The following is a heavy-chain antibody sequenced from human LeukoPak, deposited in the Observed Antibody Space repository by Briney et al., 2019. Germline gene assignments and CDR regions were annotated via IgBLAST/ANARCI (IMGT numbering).Heavy chain of an antibody. D-gene: IGHD2-8*01. V-gene: IGHV5-51*01. CDR1: GYSFTSYW. CDR2: IYPGDSDT. J-gene: IGHJ4*02. CDR3: ARPPNGPYYFDY. Sequence: GESLKISGKGSGYSFTSYWIGWVRQMPGKVLECTRIIYPGDSDTRYSPSFQGQVTISADKSISTAYLQWSSLKASDTAMYYCARPPNGPYYFDYWGQGTLVTVSS.